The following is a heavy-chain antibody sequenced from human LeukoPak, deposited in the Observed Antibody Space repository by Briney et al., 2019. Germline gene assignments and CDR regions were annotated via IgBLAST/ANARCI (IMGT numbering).Heavy chain of an antibody. D-gene: IGHD6-13*01. Sequence: SQTLSLTCNVSGGSISSGDYYWSWIRQPPGKGLEWIGYIYYSGSTYYNPSLKSRVTISVDTSKNQFSLKLSSVTAADTAVYYCATTFIAAATRGFDYWGQGTLVTVSS. CDR2: IYYSGST. CDR1: GGSISSGDYY. CDR3: ATTFIAAATRGFDY. J-gene: IGHJ4*02. V-gene: IGHV4-30-4*01.